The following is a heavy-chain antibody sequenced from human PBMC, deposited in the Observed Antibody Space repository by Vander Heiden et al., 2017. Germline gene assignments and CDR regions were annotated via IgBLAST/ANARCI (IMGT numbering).Heavy chain of an antibody. V-gene: IGHV1-2*02. Sequence: QEQLVQSGAAVKKPGASVKVSCEASGYSFTDHYMHWVREVPGQGLEWMGWINPKNGDTSYSEVFRGRVTMTRDTSINTAYMELSRLRGDDTAVYYCARVDHETAGFYYYYSMDVWGQGTTVTVS. D-gene: IGHD2-2*03. CDR3: ARVDHETAGFYYYYSMDV. J-gene: IGHJ6*02. CDR1: GYSFTDHY. CDR2: INPKNGDT.